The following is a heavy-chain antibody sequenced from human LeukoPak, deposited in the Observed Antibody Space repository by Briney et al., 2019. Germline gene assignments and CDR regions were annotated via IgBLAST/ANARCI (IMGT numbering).Heavy chain of an antibody. CDR2: IYNSGST. Sequence: SETLSLTCTVSDGSIRSHYWSWIRQPPGKGLEWIGNIYNSGSTNYTPSLKSRVTISVDTSKNQFSLKLSSVTAADTAVYYCGRRDSSGSFDYWGQGTLVTVSS. CDR3: GRRDSSGSFDY. D-gene: IGHD3-22*01. CDR1: DGSIRSHY. J-gene: IGHJ4*02. V-gene: IGHV4-59*08.